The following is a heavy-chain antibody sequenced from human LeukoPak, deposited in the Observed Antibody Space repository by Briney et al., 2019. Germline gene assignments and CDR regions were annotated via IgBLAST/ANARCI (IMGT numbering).Heavy chain of an antibody. J-gene: IGHJ4*02. CDR2: IYYSGST. CDR3: ARPDRYYYDSSGYSPFGPFED. D-gene: IGHD3-22*01. V-gene: IGHV4-39*01. Sequence: SETLSLTCTASGGSISSSSYYWGWIRQPPGKGLEWIGSIYYSGSTYYNPSLKSRVTISVDTSKNQFSLKLSPVTAADTAVYYCARPDRYYYDSSGYSPFGPFEDWGQGTLVTVSS. CDR1: GGSISSSSYY.